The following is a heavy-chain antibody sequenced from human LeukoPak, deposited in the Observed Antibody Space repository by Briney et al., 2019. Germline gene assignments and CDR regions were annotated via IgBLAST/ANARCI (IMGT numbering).Heavy chain of an antibody. Sequence: GGSLRHSCAASGFTVSSDYMSWVRQAPGQGLEWVSVIYSGGGTYYADAVKGRFTISRDNSKNTLYLQMNSLRAGDTAVYYCARDHYVDAFDIWGQGTMVTVSS. J-gene: IGHJ3*02. D-gene: IGHD3-16*01. V-gene: IGHV3-66*01. CDR1: GFTVSSDY. CDR3: ARDHYVDAFDI. CDR2: IYSGGGT.